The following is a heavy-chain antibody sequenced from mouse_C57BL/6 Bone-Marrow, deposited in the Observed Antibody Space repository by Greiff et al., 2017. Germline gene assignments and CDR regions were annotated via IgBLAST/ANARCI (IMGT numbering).Heavy chain of an antibody. CDR1: GFTFSSYA. V-gene: IGHV5-4*03. CDR3: AGGDYFDY. Sequence: EVKLVESGGGLVKPGGSLKLSCAASGFTFSSYAMSWVRQTPEKRLEWVATISDGGSYTYYPDNVKGRFTISRDNAKNNLYLQMSHLKSEATAMYYCAGGDYFDYWGQGTTLTVSS. J-gene: IGHJ2*01. CDR2: ISDGGSYT.